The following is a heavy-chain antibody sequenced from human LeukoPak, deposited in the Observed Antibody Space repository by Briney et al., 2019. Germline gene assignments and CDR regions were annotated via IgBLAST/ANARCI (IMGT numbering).Heavy chain of an antibody. CDR3: ARGSGASSAFDY. V-gene: IGHV3-30*02. D-gene: IGHD3-10*01. CDR1: GFTFSSYG. CDR2: IRYDGSNK. Sequence: GGSLRLSCAASGFTFSSYGMHWVRQAPGKGLEWVTFIRYDGSNKYYADSVKGRFTISRDNSKNTLNLHMNSLRAEDTAVYYCARGSGASSAFDYWGQGTLVTVSS. J-gene: IGHJ4*02.